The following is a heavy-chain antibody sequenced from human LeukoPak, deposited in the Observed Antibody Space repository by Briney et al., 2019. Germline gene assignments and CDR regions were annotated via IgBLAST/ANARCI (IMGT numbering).Heavy chain of an antibody. J-gene: IGHJ4*02. CDR2: IYYSGST. V-gene: IGHV4-59*01. D-gene: IGHD6-19*01. Sequence: SETLSLTRTVSGGSISSYYWSWIRQPPGKGLEWIGYIYYSGSTNYNPSLKSRVTISIDTSKNQFSLKLSSVTAADTAVYYCARGGSSGWLDYWGQGTLVTVS. CDR1: GGSISSYY. CDR3: ARGGSSGWLDY.